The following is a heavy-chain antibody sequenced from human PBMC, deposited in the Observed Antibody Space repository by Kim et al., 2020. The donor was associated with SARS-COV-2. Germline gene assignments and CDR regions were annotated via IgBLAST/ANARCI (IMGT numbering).Heavy chain of an antibody. CDR3: ARARHDSSGYEYFQH. D-gene: IGHD3-22*01. V-gene: IGHV4-30-2*01. Sequence: PSLRSRVTISVDRSKNQFSLKLSSVTAADTAVYYCARARHDSSGYEYFQHWGQGTLVTVSS. J-gene: IGHJ1*01.